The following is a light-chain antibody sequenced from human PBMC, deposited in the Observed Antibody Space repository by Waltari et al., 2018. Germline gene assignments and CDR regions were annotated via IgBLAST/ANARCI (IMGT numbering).Light chain of an antibody. V-gene: IGKV1-33*01. CDR2: DAS. CDR3: QQYDVLLPGFT. CDR1: KDIYKS. J-gene: IGKJ3*01. Sequence: AGKDIYKSLNWERQKPGKAPELLIDDASNLESGVPSRFSGSGSGADFTFTINSLQPGDFATYYCQQYDVLLPGFTFGPGTTVDLK.